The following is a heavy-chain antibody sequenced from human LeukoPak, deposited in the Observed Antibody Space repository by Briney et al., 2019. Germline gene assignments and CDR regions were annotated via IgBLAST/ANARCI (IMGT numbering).Heavy chain of an antibody. J-gene: IGHJ4*02. CDR3: AKDMSSSGWYPFFDY. V-gene: IGHV3-43*01. Sequence: PGGSLRLSCAASGFTFDDYTMHWVRQAPGKGLEWVSLISWDGGSTYYADSVKGRFTISRDNSKNSLYLQMNSLRAEDTALYYCAKDMSSSGWYPFFDYWGQGTLVTVSS. CDR2: ISWDGGST. CDR1: GFTFDDYT. D-gene: IGHD6-19*01.